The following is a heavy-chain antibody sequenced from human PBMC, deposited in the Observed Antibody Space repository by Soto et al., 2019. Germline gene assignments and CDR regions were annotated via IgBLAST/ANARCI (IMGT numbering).Heavy chain of an antibody. CDR3: ARSKQWLVPQFDY. V-gene: IGHV1-69*12. Sequence: QVQLVQSGAEVKKPGSSVKVSCKASGGTFSSYAISWVRQAPGQGLEWMGGIIPIFGTATYAQKFQGRVTITADESTTTAYMERSSLRSEDTAVYYCARSKQWLVPQFDYWGQGTLVTVSS. D-gene: IGHD6-19*01. CDR1: GGTFSSYA. CDR2: IIPIFGTA. J-gene: IGHJ4*02.